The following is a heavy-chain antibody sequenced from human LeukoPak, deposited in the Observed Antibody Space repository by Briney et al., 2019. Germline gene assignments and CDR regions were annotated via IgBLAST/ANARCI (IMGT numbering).Heavy chain of an antibody. V-gene: IGHV3-23*01. J-gene: IGHJ4*02. CDR3: AKDFRCGGDCYLFYY. D-gene: IGHD2-21*02. Sequence: GGTLRLSCAASGFTFSTYGMSWVRQAPGKGLEWVSAISGSGGSTYYADSVKGRFTISRDISKNTLSLQMNSLRAEDTAVYYCAKDFRCGGDCYLFYYWGQGTLVTVSS. CDR1: GFTFSTYG. CDR2: ISGSGGST.